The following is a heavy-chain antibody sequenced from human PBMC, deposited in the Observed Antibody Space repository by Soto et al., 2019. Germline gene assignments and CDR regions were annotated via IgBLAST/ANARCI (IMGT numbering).Heavy chain of an antibody. J-gene: IGHJ4*02. CDR1: GFTLSGVD. CDR2: MSDDGRNQ. D-gene: IGHD6-6*01. Sequence: QVQLVESGGGVVQPGTSLRLSCSASGFTLSGVDMHWVRQAPGKGLEWVAVMSDDGRNQYYADSVKGRFTVSRDSSKSTLYLQMSSLRTEDAAVYNCAKGGWYTSSSRSDCWGQGTLVTVSS. V-gene: IGHV3-30*18. CDR3: AKGGWYTSSSRSDC.